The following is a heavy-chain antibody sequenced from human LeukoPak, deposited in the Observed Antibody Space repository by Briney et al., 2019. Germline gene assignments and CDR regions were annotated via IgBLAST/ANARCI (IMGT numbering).Heavy chain of an antibody. CDR3: ASLGYCSGGSCYF. V-gene: IGHV1-69*05. D-gene: IGHD2-15*01. CDR1: GGTFSSYA. Sequence: ASVKVSCKASGGTFSSYAISWVRQAPGQGLEWMGGIIPIFGTANYAQKFQGRVTITTDESTSTAYMELSSLRSEDTAVHYCASLGYCSGGSCYFWGQGTLVTVSS. J-gene: IGHJ4*02. CDR2: IIPIFGTA.